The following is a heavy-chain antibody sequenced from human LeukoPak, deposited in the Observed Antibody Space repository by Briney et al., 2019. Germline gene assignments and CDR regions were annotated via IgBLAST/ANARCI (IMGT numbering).Heavy chain of an antibody. D-gene: IGHD5-12*01. J-gene: IGHJ4*02. CDR3: ARQGSGYDSSYGLFDY. Sequence: SETLSLTCAVSGYSISSGYYWGWIRQPPGKGLEWIGSIYHSGSTYYNPSLKSRVTISVDTSKNQFSLKLSSVTAADTAVYYCARQGSGYDSSYGLFDYRGQGTLVTVSS. CDR1: GYSISSGYY. CDR2: IYHSGST. V-gene: IGHV4-38-2*01.